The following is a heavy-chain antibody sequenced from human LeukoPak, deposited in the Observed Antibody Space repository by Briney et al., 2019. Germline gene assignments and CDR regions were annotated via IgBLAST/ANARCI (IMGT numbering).Heavy chain of an antibody. CDR3: ARDKRDTAMVPFDY. V-gene: IGHV3-30*02. CDR1: GFTFSSFG. Sequence: GGSLRLSCAASGFTFSSFGMHWVRRAPGKGLERVAFMAIDEDGGKTYFADSVKGRFTISRDNSKKTVDLQMKSLRPEDTAVYYCARDKRDTAMVPFDYWGQGTLVTVSS. J-gene: IGHJ4*02. D-gene: IGHD5-18*01. CDR2: MAIDEDGGKT.